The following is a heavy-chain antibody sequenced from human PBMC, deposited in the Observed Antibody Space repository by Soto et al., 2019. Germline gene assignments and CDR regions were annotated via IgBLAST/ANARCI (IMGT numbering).Heavy chain of an antibody. V-gene: IGHV5-51*01. CDR2: IYPGDSDT. CDR1: GYYFPSYY. J-gene: IGHJ5*01. Sequence: EVQLLPSAAVIREPGESLELSCKASGYYFPSYYLARVRQVPGKGLEWMAIIYPGDSDTRYSPSFQGQVTISVDKSITASFLHWSSLKASDTATYYCARHVGDATGSYSIWFDSWGQGTLVTVSS. D-gene: IGHD3-9*01. CDR3: ARHVGDATGSYSIWFDS.